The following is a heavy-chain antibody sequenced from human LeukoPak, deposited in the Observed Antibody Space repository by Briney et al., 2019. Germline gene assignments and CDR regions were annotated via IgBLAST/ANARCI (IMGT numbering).Heavy chain of an antibody. V-gene: IGHV1-69*13. CDR2: IIPIFGTA. D-gene: IGHD2-8*01. Sequence: ASVKVSCKASGGTFSSYAISWVRQAPGQGLEWVGGIIPIFGTANYAQKFQGRVTITADESTSTAYMELSSLRSEDRAVYYCVRTLYCTNGVCYPFDYWGQGTQVTVSS. CDR3: VRTLYCTNGVCYPFDY. CDR1: GGTFSSYA. J-gene: IGHJ4*02.